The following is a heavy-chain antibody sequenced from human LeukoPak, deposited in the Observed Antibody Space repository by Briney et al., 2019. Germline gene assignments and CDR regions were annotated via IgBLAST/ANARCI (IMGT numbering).Heavy chain of an antibody. V-gene: IGHV3-23*01. D-gene: IGHD3-22*01. Sequence: GGSLRLSCAASGFTFSSSAMSWVRQAPGKGVEWVSSISGSGSGGSTYYADSVKGRFTISRDNSKNTLYLQMNSLRAKDTALYYCARDYYDSSGSSWFDPWGQGTLVTVSS. CDR3: ARDYYDSSGSSWFDP. CDR2: ISGSGSGGST. J-gene: IGHJ5*02. CDR1: GFTFSSSA.